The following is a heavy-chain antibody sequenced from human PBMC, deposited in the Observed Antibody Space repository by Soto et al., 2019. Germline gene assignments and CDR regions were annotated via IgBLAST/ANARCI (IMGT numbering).Heavy chain of an antibody. CDR3: ARVVAAAGSFDY. CDR1: GASISSGGYY. J-gene: IGHJ4*02. Sequence: TLSLTCPVSGASISSGGYYWSWIRQHPGKGLEWIGYIYYSGSTYYNPSLKSRVTVSVDTSKNQFSLKLSSVTAADTAVYYCARVVAAAGSFDYWGQGTLVTVYS. V-gene: IGHV4-31*03. D-gene: IGHD6-13*01. CDR2: IYYSGST.